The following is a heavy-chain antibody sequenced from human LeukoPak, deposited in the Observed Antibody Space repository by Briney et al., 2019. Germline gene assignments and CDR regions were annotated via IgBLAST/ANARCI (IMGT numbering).Heavy chain of an antibody. V-gene: IGHV4-59*08. CDR2: IYYSGST. Sequence: SETLSLTCTVSGGSISSYYWSWIRQPPGKGLEGIGYIYYSGSTNYNPSLKSRVTISVDTSKNQFSLKLSSVTAADTAVYYCARRNSAWDAFDIWGQGTMVTVSS. CDR3: ARRNSAWDAFDI. J-gene: IGHJ3*02. CDR1: GGSISSYY. D-gene: IGHD4-23*01.